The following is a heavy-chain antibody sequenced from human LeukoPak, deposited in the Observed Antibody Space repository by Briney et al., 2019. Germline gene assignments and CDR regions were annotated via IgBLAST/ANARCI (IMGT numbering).Heavy chain of an antibody. CDR3: ARSMIVVVTAYYYYYYMDV. CDR2: IYTSGST. CDR1: GGSISSYY. J-gene: IGHJ6*03. V-gene: IGHV4-4*07. Sequence: SETLSLTCTVSGGSISSYYWSWIRQPAGKGLEWIGRIYTSGSTNYNPSLKSRVTMSVDTSKNQFSLKLSSVTAADTAVYYCARSMIVVVTAYYYYYYMDVWGKGTTVTISS. D-gene: IGHD3-22*01.